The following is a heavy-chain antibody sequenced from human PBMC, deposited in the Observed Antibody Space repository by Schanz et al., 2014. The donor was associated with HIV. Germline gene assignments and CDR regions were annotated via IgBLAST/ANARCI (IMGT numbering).Heavy chain of an antibody. CDR1: GFTFSSYG. Sequence: QVQLVESGGGVVQPGRSLRLSCAASGFTFSSYGMHWVRQAPGKGLEWVAVISYDGSNKYYADSVKGRFTISRDNSKNTLSLQMDSLRVDDTAIYYCAKRSGRSFGYFDSWGQGLLVTVSS. CDR2: ISYDGSNK. CDR3: AKRSGRSFGYFDS. D-gene: IGHD2-15*01. V-gene: IGHV3-30*18. J-gene: IGHJ4*02.